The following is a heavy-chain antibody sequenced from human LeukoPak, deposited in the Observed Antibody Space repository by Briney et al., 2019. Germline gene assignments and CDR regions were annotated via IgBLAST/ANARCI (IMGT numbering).Heavy chain of an antibody. CDR1: GFTFSSYG. D-gene: IGHD2-8*01. V-gene: IGHV3-30*03. CDR2: ISDDGRHN. J-gene: IGHJ4*02. Sequence: GRSLRLSCAASGFTFSSYGMHWVRQAPGKGLEWVAVISDDGRHNYYADSVKGRFTISRDNSKSTLYLQMNSLRDDDSAAYFCARVYLERLTAGYFDHWGQGTQVTVSP. CDR3: ARVYLERLTAGYFDH.